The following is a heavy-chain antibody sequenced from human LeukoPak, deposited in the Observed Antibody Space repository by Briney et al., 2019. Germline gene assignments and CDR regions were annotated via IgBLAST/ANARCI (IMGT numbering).Heavy chain of an antibody. CDR1: GYSINNYW. CDR3: ARQEYCSGGSCXTWFDP. V-gene: IGHV5-51*01. Sequence: GESLKISCKGSGYSINNYWIGWVRQMPGKGLEWMGIIYPADSDIRYSPSFQGQVTISADKSISTAYLQWSSLKASDTAMYYCARQEYCSGGSCXTWFDPWGQGTLVTVSS. J-gene: IGHJ5*02. CDR2: IYPADSDI. D-gene: IGHD2-15*01.